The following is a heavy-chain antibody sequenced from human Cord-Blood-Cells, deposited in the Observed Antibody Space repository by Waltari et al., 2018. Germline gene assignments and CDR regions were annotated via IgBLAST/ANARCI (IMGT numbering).Heavy chain of an antibody. D-gene: IGHD1-7*01. V-gene: IGHV3-21*01. CDR2: ISSSISYK. CDR3: ARGPGLELH. Sequence: ELQLVESGGGLVKPGGSLSLSCPASGFTFSSYSMHWVRQAPGKGLEWVSSISSSISYKYYADSVKGRFTISRDNAKNSLYLQMNSLRAEDTAVYYCARGPGLELHWGQGTLVTVSS. J-gene: IGHJ4*02. CDR1: GFTFSSYS.